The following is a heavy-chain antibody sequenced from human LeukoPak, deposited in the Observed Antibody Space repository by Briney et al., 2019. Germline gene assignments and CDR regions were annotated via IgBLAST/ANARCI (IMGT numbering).Heavy chain of an antibody. D-gene: IGHD3-10*01. CDR1: GYTFTNYG. Sequence: GASVKVSCKASGYTFTNYGITWVRQAPGQGLEWMGWISAYNGNTNYAQKVQGRVTMTTDTSTSTAYMELRSLRSDDTAVYYCARAPPDYYGSGTFDYWGQGTLVTVSS. J-gene: IGHJ4*02. CDR3: ARAPPDYYGSGTFDY. CDR2: ISAYNGNT. V-gene: IGHV1-18*01.